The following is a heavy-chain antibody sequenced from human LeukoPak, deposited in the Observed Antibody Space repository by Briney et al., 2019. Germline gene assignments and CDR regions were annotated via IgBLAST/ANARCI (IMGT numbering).Heavy chain of an antibody. CDR2: ISGSGGST. CDR1: GFTFSSQW. D-gene: IGHD3-22*01. Sequence: GGSLRLSCAASGFTFSSQWMSWVRQAPGKGLEWVSAISGSGGSTYYADSVKGRFTISRDNSKNTLYLQMNSLRAEDTAVYYCAYYDIYYYFDYWGQGTLVTVSS. J-gene: IGHJ4*02. CDR3: AYYDIYYYFDY. V-gene: IGHV3-23*01.